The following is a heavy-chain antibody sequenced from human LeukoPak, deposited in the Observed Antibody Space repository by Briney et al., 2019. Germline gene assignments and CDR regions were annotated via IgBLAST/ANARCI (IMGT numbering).Heavy chain of an antibody. CDR3: AKEEAKWEWFDP. V-gene: IGHV3-23*01. Sequence: GGSLRLSCAASGFTLSSYAMSWVRQAPGKGLEWVSVIANDGRTYYADSVKGRFTISRDNSKNTLDLQMNSLRVEDTAVYYCAKEEAKWEWFDPWGQGTLVTVSS. D-gene: IGHD1-26*01. CDR1: GFTLSSYA. J-gene: IGHJ5*02. CDR2: IANDGRT.